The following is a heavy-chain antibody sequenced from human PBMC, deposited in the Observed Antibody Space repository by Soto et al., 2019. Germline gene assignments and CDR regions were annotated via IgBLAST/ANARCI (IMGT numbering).Heavy chain of an antibody. D-gene: IGHD6-19*01. CDR2: ISYDGSNK. J-gene: IGHJ6*02. CDR3: SHAGYSSGLPARYYYYGMDV. Sequence: GGSLRLSCAASGFTFSSYAMHWVRQAPGKGLEWVAVISYDGSNKYYADSVKGRFTISRDNSKNTLYLQMNSLRAEDTAVYYCSHAGYSSGLPARYYYYGMDVWGQGTTVTAP. V-gene: IGHV3-30-3*01. CDR1: GFTFSSYA.